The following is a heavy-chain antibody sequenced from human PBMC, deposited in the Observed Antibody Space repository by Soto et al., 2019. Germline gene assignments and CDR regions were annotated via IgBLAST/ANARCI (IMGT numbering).Heavy chain of an antibody. CDR2: INVADGNT. V-gene: IGHV1-3*01. J-gene: IGHJ4*02. CDR1: GYTFTSYA. Sequence: GASVKVSCKASGYTFTSYALHWVRQAPGQRLEWMGWINVADGNTKYSQKFQGRVTLTRDTSASTAYMELSSLRSEDTAVYYCARDLLFDYWGQGTLVTVS. CDR3: ARDLLFDY.